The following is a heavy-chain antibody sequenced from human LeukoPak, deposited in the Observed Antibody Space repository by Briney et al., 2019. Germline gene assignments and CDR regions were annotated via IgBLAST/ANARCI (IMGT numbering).Heavy chain of an antibody. D-gene: IGHD3-22*01. CDR1: GFTFGDYA. CDR3: TRLPRTYYYDSSGYYAPDY. V-gene: IGHV3-49*03. Sequence: GGSLRLSCTASGFTFGDYAMSWFRQAPGKGLEWVGFIRSKAYGGTTEYAASVKGRFTISRDDSKSIAYLQMNSLKTEDTAVYYCTRLPRTYYYDSSGYYAPDYWGQGTLVTVSS. J-gene: IGHJ4*02. CDR2: IRSKAYGGTT.